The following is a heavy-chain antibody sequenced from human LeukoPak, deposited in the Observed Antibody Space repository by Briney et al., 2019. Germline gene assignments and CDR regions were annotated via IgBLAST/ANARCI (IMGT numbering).Heavy chain of an antibody. CDR1: GFDFGAFG. V-gene: IGHV3-48*04. CDR2: SADGSATK. CDR3: ARRSFEGFDY. D-gene: IGHD3-16*01. Sequence: GGSLRLSCVVSGFDFGAFGMNWVRQAPGKGLEWISYSADGSATKYYADSVKGRFIISRDNAKKSLYLRMNSLRAEDTAVYYCARRSFEGFDYWGQGTLVTVSS. J-gene: IGHJ4*02.